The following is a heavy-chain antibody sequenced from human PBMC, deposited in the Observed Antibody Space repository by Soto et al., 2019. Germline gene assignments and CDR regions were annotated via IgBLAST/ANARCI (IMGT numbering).Heavy chain of an antibody. J-gene: IGHJ4*02. CDR1: GGSISSSNW. V-gene: IGHV4-4*02. D-gene: IGHD4-17*01. CDR3: ARGRRRYYFDH. Sequence: SETLSLTXAVSGGSISSSNWWSWVRQPPGKGLAWIGEIYHSGSTNYNPSLKSRVTISVDKSKNQFSLKLSSVTAADPAVYYCARGRRRYYFDHWGQGTLVTVSS. CDR2: IYHSGST.